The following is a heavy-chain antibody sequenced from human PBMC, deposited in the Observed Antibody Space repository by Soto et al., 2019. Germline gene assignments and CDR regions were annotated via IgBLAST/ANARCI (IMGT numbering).Heavy chain of an antibody. CDR1: GFTFSSYS. Sequence: GGSLRLSCAASGFTFSSYSMNWVRQAPGKGLEWVSSISSSSSYIYYADSVKGRFTISRDNAKNSLYLQMNSLRAEDTAVYYCARDPGYGGGSPYYFDYWGQGTLVTVSS. CDR2: ISSSSSYI. D-gene: IGHD5-12*01. V-gene: IGHV3-21*01. CDR3: ARDPGYGGGSPYYFDY. J-gene: IGHJ4*02.